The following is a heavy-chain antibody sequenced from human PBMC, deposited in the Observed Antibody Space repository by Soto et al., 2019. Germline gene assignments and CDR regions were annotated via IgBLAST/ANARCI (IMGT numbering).Heavy chain of an antibody. V-gene: IGHV3-30-3*01. CDR3: GTIAAAGRNFDY. Sequence: QVQLVESGGGVVQPGRSLRLSCAASGFTFSSYAMHWVRQAPGKGLEWVAVISYDGSNKYYADSVKGRFTISRDNSKNTLFLQMNSLRAEDTAVDYCGTIAAAGRNFDYWGQGTLVIVSS. J-gene: IGHJ4*02. D-gene: IGHD6-13*01. CDR1: GFTFSSYA. CDR2: ISYDGSNK.